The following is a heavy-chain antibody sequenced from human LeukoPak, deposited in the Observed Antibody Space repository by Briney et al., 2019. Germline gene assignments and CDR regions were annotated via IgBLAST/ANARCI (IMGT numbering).Heavy chain of an antibody. J-gene: IGHJ4*02. D-gene: IGHD3-16*02. Sequence: GGSLRLSCAASGFTFSSYSINWVRQAPGKGLEWVSSISISSSYIYYADSVKGRFTISRDNAKNSLYLQMNSLRAEDTAVYYCARGFADFVWGSYPSSYWGQGILVTVSS. CDR1: GFTFSSYS. CDR2: ISISSSYI. CDR3: ARGFADFVWGSYPSSY. V-gene: IGHV3-21*01.